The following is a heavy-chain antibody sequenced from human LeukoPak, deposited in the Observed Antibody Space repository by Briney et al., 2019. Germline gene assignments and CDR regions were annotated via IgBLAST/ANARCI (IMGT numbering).Heavy chain of an antibody. CDR3: ARDSVSAAAGKGRSTGALVDY. D-gene: IGHD6-13*01. V-gene: IGHV3-23*01. CDR1: ELMFSSYA. J-gene: IGHJ4*02. CDR2: ISDDSGST. Sequence: PGGSLRLSCAASELMFSSYAMSWVRQAPGKGLEWASGISDDSGSTYYADSVKGRFSISRDNAKNSLSLQMNSLRAEDTAVYYCARDSVSAAAGKGRSTGALVDYWGQGTLVTVSS.